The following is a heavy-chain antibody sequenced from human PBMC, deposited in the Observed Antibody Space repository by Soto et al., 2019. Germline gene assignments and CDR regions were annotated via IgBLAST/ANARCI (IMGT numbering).Heavy chain of an antibody. J-gene: IGHJ4*02. D-gene: IGHD1-26*01. CDR2: ISYDGSNK. CDR3: AKDKGIVGATPHY. V-gene: IGHV3-30*18. Sequence: QVQLVESGGGVVQPGRSLRLSCAASGFTFSSYGMQWVRQAPGKGLEWVAVISYDGSNKYYADSVKGRFTISRDNSKNTLYLQMNSLRAEDTAVYYCAKDKGIVGATPHYWGQGTLVTVSS. CDR1: GFTFSSYG.